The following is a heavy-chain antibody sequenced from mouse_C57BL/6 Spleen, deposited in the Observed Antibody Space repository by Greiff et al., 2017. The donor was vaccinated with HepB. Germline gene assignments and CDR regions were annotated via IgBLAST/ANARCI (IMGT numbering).Heavy chain of an antibody. V-gene: IGHV5-12*01. CDR1: GFTFSDYY. CDR3: ARHHGSRGVWYFDV. J-gene: IGHJ1*03. D-gene: IGHD1-1*01. Sequence: EVKLVESGGGLVQPGGSLKLSCAASGFTFSDYYMYWVRQTPEKRLEWVAYISNGGGSTYYPDTVKGRFTISRDNAKNTLYLQMSRLKSEDTAMYYCARHHGSRGVWYFDVWGTGTTVTVSS. CDR2: ISNGGGST.